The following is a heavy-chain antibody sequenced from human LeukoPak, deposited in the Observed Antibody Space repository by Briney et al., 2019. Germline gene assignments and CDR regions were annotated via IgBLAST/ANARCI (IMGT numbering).Heavy chain of an antibody. CDR1: GFTFSTYA. Sequence: GGSLRLSCSASGFTFSTYAMHWVRQAPGKGLESVSAISPNGGRIYLADSVKGRFTISRGNSKNTLYLQMSSLRAEDTAVYYCVKGWYYYDSSDYLDSWGQGTLVTVSS. CDR2: ISPNGGRI. D-gene: IGHD3-22*01. J-gene: IGHJ4*02. CDR3: VKGWYYYDSSDYLDS. V-gene: IGHV3-64D*06.